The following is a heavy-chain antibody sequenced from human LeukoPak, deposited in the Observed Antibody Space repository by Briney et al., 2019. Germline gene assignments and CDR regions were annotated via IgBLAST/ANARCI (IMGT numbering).Heavy chain of an antibody. J-gene: IGHJ4*02. CDR1: GFTFSSYS. CDR2: ISSSSSYI. CDR3: VKPTSGSASFLLDF. D-gene: IGHD1-26*01. V-gene: IGHV3-21*01. Sequence: VGSLRLSCAASGFTFSSYSMNWVRQAPGKGLEWVSYISSSSSYIYYAHSVKGRFTISRDNAKNSLYLQMNSLRVEDTAVYYGVKPTSGSASFLLDFWGQGTMVTVSS.